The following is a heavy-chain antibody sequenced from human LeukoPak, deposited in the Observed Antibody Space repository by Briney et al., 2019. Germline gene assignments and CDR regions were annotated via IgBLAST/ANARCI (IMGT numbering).Heavy chain of an antibody. Sequence: PGGTLRLSCAASGFTFSSYAMSWVRQAPGKGLEWVSAISGSGGSTYYADSVKGRFTISRDNSKNTLYLQMNSLRAEDTAVYYCAKVHLGYCSSTSCYRPYYFDYWGQGTLVTVSS. CDR3: AKVHLGYCSSTSCYRPYYFDY. CDR2: ISGSGGST. CDR1: GFTFSSYA. D-gene: IGHD2-2*01. J-gene: IGHJ4*02. V-gene: IGHV3-23*01.